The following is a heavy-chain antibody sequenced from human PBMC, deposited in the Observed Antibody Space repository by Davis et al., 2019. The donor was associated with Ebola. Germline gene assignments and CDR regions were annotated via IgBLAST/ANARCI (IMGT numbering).Heavy chain of an antibody. D-gene: IGHD3-10*01. CDR1: GFTFSSYA. Sequence: GESLKISCAASGFTFSSYAMSWVRQAPGKGLEWVSAISGSGGSTYYADSVKGRFTISRDNSKNTLYLQMNSLRAEDTAVYYCAKDRASSEYYYYGMDVWGQGTTVTVSS. CDR3: AKDRASSEYYYYGMDV. V-gene: IGHV3-23*01. CDR2: ISGSGGST. J-gene: IGHJ6*02.